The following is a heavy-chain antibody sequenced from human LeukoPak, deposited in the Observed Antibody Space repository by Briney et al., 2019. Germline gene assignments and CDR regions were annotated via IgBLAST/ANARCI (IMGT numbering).Heavy chain of an antibody. J-gene: IGHJ3*02. Sequence: GGSQTLLCAASGFTFSTYGVHWVRQAPGKGLDWVAVIWYDGGSKYYADSVKGRLTISRDNSKNTVYLQMNSLRAEDTAVYYCARPYRDYERGAFDIWGERWVLTVSS. CDR3: ARPYRDYERGAFDI. CDR2: IWYDGGSK. CDR1: GFTFSTYG. V-gene: IGHV3-33*08. D-gene: IGHD4-17*01.